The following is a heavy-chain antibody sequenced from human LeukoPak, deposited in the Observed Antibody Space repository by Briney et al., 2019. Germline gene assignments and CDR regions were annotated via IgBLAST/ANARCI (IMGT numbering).Heavy chain of an antibody. D-gene: IGHD1-14*01. CDR3: AKVSGGGLYYDGMDV. Sequence: GGSLRLSCAASGFTFSNYAMTWVRQAPGKGLEWVSVISGSGGTTYYADSVKGRFTISRDSSKNTLYLQMNSLGAEDTAVYYCAKVSGGGLYYDGMDVWGQGTTVTVSS. V-gene: IGHV3-23*01. CDR2: ISGSGGTT. J-gene: IGHJ6*02. CDR1: GFTFSNYA.